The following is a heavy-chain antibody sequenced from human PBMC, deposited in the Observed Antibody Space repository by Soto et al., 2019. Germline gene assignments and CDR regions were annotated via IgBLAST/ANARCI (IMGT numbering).Heavy chain of an antibody. CDR3: AREGETYYDFWSGYYYSYYYYYYMDV. J-gene: IGHJ6*03. CDR1: GYTFTSYA. CDR2: INAGNGNT. Sequence: GASVKVSCKASGYTFTSYAMHWVRQAPGQRLEWMGWINAGNGNTKYSQKFQGRVTITRDTSASTAYMELSSLRSEDTAVYYCAREGETYYDFWSGYYYSYYYYYYMDVWGKGTTVTVSS. D-gene: IGHD3-3*01. V-gene: IGHV1-3*01.